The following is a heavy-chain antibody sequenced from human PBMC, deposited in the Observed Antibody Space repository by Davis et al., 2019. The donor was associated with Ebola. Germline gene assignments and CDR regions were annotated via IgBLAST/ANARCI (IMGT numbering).Heavy chain of an antibody. D-gene: IGHD2-2*01. Sequence: PSETLSLTCTVSGDSMSAGDYHWGWIRQPPGKGLEWIGEIYHSETTNHNSPLESRVTMSLDMSNNQFSLKLSSVTAADTAVYYCARGDYAKRLDVWGKGTTVTVSS. J-gene: IGHJ6*04. CDR1: GDSMSAGDYH. CDR2: IYHSETT. CDR3: ARGDYAKRLDV. V-gene: IGHV4-39*07.